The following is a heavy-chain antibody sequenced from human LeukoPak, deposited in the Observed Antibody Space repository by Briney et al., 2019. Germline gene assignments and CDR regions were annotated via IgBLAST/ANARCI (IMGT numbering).Heavy chain of an antibody. V-gene: IGHV4-38-2*02. CDR1: GYSISSGYY. J-gene: IGHJ4*02. D-gene: IGHD3-16*01. CDR2: IYHSGST. Sequence: KPSETLSLTCTVSGYSISSGYYWGWIRQPPGKGLEWIASIYHSGSTYYNPSLKSRVTISVDTSKNQFSLKLTSVTAADTAVYYCARDPFRSSFDYWGQGTRVTVSS. CDR3: ARDPFRSSFDY.